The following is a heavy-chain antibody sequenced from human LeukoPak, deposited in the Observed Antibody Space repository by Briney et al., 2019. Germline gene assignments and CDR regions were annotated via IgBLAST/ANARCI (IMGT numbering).Heavy chain of an antibody. CDR2: IYYSGST. V-gene: IGHV4-39*07. CDR3: ARDYRGQAVAGRENWFDP. J-gene: IGHJ5*02. D-gene: IGHD6-19*01. CDR1: GGSISSSSYY. Sequence: SETLSLTCTVSGGSISSSSYYWGWIRQPPGKGLEWIGSIYYSGSTYYNPSLKSRVTISVDTSKNQFSLKLSSVTAADTAVYYCARDYRGQAVAGRENWFDPWGQGTLVTVSS.